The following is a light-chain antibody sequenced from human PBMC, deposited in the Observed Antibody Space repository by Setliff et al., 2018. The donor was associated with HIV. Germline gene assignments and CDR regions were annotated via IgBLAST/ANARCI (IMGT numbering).Light chain of an antibody. CDR3: SSYAGSNKV. J-gene: IGLJ1*01. CDR1: SSNIGTNT. Sequence: QSALTQPPSASGTPGQRVTISCSGSSSNIGTNTVNWYQQLPGTAPKLLIYSSVKRPSGVPDRFSGSKSGNTASLTVSGLQAEDEADYYCSSYAGSNKVFGTGTKVTVL. V-gene: IGLV1-44*01. CDR2: SSV.